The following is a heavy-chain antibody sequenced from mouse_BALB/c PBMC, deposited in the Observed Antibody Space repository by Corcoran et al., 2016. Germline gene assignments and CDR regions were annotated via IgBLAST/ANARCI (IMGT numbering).Heavy chain of an antibody. V-gene: IGHV9-1*02. CDR3: ARWGGNYYFDY. J-gene: IGHJ2*01. D-gene: IGHD2-1*01. Sequence: QIQLVQSGPELKKPGETVKISCKASGYTFTNYGMNWVKQVPGKGLKWMGWINTYTGEPTYADDFKGRFAFSLETSASTAYLQINNLKNEDMATYFCARWGGNYYFDYWGQGTTLTVSS. CDR1: GYTFTNYG. CDR2: INTYTGEP.